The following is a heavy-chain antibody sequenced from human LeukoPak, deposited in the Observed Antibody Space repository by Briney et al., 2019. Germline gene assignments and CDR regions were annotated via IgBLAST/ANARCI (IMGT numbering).Heavy chain of an antibody. D-gene: IGHD6-13*01. CDR3: TSPTVVGIAAFRDY. CDR2: IYYSGST. Sequence: SETLSLTCAVYGGSFSGYYWGWIRQPPGKGLEWIGSIYYSGSTYYNPSLKSRVTISVDTSKNQFSLKLSSVTAADTAVYYCTSPTVVGIAAFRDYWGQGTLVTVSS. V-gene: IGHV4-39*01. CDR1: GGSFSGYY. J-gene: IGHJ4*02.